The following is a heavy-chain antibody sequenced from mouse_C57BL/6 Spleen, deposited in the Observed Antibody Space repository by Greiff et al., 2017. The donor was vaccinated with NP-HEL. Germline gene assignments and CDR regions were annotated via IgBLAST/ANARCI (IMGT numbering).Heavy chain of an antibody. V-gene: IGHV5-17*01. CDR3: ARPGYSKDFDY. D-gene: IGHD2-5*01. CDR2: ISSGSSTI. J-gene: IGHJ2*01. Sequence: DVKLVESGGGLVKPGGSLKLSCAASGFTFSDYGMHWVRQAPEKGLEWVAYISSGSSTIYYADTVKGRFTISRDNAKNTLFLQMTSLRSEDTAMYYCARPGYSKDFDYWGQGTTLTVSS. CDR1: GFTFSDYG.